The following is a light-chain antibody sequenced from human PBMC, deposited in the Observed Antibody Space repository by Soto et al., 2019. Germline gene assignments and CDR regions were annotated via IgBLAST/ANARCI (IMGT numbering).Light chain of an antibody. CDR2: GVS. CDR3: QHDGTSPRT. J-gene: IGKJ1*01. Sequence: EIVLTQSPGTLSLSPGERATLSCRASQSVRSSYLAWYQQKLGQAPRLLIYGVSNRATGIPDRFSGSGSGNYFTLTISRLAAEVFAVYYCQHDGTSPRTFGQGTKVEIK. V-gene: IGKV3-20*01. CDR1: QSVRSSY.